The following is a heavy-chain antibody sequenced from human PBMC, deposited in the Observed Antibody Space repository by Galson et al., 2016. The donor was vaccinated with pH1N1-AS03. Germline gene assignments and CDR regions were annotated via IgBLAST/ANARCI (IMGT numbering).Heavy chain of an antibody. CDR2: FDPDNTET. CDR3: VTTAYAFGLGSVDAFDV. D-gene: IGHD3-16*01. J-gene: IGHJ3*01. V-gene: IGHV1-24*01. CDR1: GNTLTELS. Sequence: SVKVSSKVSGNTLTELSIQWVRQAPGEGLGWMGGFDPDNTETVYAQKFQGRVTMTEDTSTDTAYMELSSLRSGDTAKYYCVTTAYAFGLGSVDAFDVWGQGTKVTVSS.